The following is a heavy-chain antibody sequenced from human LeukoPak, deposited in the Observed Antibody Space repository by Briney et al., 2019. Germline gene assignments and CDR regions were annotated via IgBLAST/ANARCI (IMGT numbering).Heavy chain of an antibody. CDR1: GFTFSSYA. J-gene: IGHJ4*02. V-gene: IGHV3-23*01. CDR3: ARDYSRLYSSSWYGIGY. D-gene: IGHD6-13*01. Sequence: GGSLRLSCAASGFTFSSYAMSWVRQAPGKGLEWVSAISGSGGSTYYAQKFQGRVTMTRDMSTSTVYMELSSLRSEDTAVYYCARDYSRLYSSSWYGIGYWGQGTLVTVSS. CDR2: ISGSGGST.